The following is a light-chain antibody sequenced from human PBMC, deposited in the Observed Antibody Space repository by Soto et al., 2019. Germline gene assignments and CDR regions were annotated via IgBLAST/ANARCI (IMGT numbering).Light chain of an antibody. CDR1: SSDVGGYNY. Sequence: QSVLTQPPSASGSPGQSVTISCTGTSSDVGGYNYVSWYQQHPGKAPKLIIYEVSKRPSGVPDRFSGSKSGNTASLTVSGLQAEDEADYYCSSYAGSTVLFGGGTKVTVL. CDR2: EVS. V-gene: IGLV2-8*01. J-gene: IGLJ2*01. CDR3: SSYAGSTVL.